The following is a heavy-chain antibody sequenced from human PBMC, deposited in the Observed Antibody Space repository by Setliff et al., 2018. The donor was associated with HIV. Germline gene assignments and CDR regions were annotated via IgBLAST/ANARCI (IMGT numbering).Heavy chain of an antibody. CDR2: ITTYNGGT. Sequence: ASVKVSCKASGHSFTSYGLSWVRQAPGQGLEWMGSITTYNGGTNYAQKFQGRVTMTTDTSTSTAYMELRSLRSDDTAVYYCTRGGYSGAFLDAFDIWGQGTMVTVSS. J-gene: IGHJ3*02. D-gene: IGHD1-26*01. CDR1: GHSFTSYG. V-gene: IGHV1-18*01. CDR3: TRGGYSGAFLDAFDI.